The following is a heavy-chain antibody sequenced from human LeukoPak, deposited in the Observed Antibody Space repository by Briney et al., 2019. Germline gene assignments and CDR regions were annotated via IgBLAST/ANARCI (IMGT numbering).Heavy chain of an antibody. Sequence: SVKISCKASGYTFTGYYIHWARQAPGQGLEWMGWINPNSGGTNYAQKFQGRVTMTRDTSISTAEMELSRLTSDDTAVYYCARDLYYYASGSYARPYYFDYWGQGTLVTVSS. CDR1: GYTFTGYY. D-gene: IGHD3-10*01. V-gene: IGHV1-2*02. CDR3: ARDLYYYASGSYARPYYFDY. J-gene: IGHJ4*02. CDR2: INPNSGGT.